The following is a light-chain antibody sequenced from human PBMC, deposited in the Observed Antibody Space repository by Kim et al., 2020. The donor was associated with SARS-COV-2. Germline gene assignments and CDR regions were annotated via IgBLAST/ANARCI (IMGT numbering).Light chain of an antibody. Sequence: SYELTQPPSVSVSPGQTASITCSGDNLGDKYACWYQQKPGQSPVLVIYQDSKRPSGIPERFSGSNSGNTATLTIIGTQAMDEADYYCQAWDRSTVV. J-gene: IGLJ2*01. CDR1: NLGDKY. V-gene: IGLV3-1*01. CDR2: QDS. CDR3: QAWDRSTVV.